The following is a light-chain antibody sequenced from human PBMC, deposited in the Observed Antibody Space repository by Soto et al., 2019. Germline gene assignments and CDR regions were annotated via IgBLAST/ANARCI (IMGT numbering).Light chain of an antibody. Sequence: DIQMTQSPSSLSASVADRVIITCRASQSISNHLNWYQQKPGKAPKLLIFAASSLQSGVPSRFSGSRSGPDFTLTISSLQPEDFATYYCQQSYSSSPTFGQGTKVEIK. CDR3: QQSYSSSPT. J-gene: IGKJ1*01. V-gene: IGKV1-39*01. CDR1: QSISNH. CDR2: AAS.